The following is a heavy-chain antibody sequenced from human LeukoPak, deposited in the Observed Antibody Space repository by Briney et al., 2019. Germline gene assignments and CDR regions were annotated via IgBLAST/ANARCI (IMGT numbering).Heavy chain of an antibody. Sequence: SETLSLTCTVSGGSISSYYWSWIRRPPGKGLEWIGYIYYSGSTNYNPSLKSRVTISVDTSKNQFSLKLSSVTAADTAVYYCARADYDFWRWSSSAGNWFDPWGQGTLVTVSS. J-gene: IGHJ5*02. V-gene: IGHV4-59*08. CDR1: GGSISSYY. D-gene: IGHD3-3*01. CDR2: IYYSGST. CDR3: ARADYDFWRWSSSAGNWFDP.